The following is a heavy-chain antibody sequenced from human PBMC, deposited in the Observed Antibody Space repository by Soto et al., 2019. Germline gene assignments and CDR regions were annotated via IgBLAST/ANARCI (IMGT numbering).Heavy chain of an antibody. J-gene: IGHJ4*02. CDR1: GYPFTRYN. Sequence: GSVKVFSKAYGYPFTRYNLHLVRQAPGQGLEWMAIINPSGGTTYYVQKFEGRVTLTTDTSTSTVYMELSSLRSDDTAVYYCARVRGGGREYSFDYWGQGTLVTVSS. D-gene: IGHD2-15*01. CDR3: ARVRGGGREYSFDY. V-gene: IGHV1-46*01. CDR2: INPSGGTT.